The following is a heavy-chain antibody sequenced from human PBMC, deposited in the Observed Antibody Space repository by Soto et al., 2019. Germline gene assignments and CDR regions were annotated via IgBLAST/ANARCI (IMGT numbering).Heavy chain of an antibody. CDR1: RFTVTTYA. CDR2: ISGGVDSA. J-gene: IGHJ4*02. D-gene: IGHD2-21*01. V-gene: IGHV3-23*01. CDR3: AKHCGLRWYDWFDY. Sequence: EVELLQSGGGLVQPGGSLRLSCAASRFTVTTYAMSWVRQSPGKGPVWVSSISGGVDSAYYTDSVKGRFTISRDNSKISLYLQLDSLRGEDTAVYYCAKHCGLRWYDWFDYCGQGVLVTVSS.